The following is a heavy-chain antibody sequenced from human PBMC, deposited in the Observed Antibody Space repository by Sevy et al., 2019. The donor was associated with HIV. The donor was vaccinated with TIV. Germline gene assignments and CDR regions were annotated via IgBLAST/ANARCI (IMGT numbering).Heavy chain of an antibody. CDR1: GFTFDDYT. V-gene: IGHV3-43*01. J-gene: IGHJ4*02. CDR3: AKDLGGLFAAAGFDY. CDR2: ISWDGGST. Sequence: GGSLRLSCAASGFTFDDYTMHWVRQAPGKGLEWVSLISWDGGSTYYADSVKGRFTISRDNSKNSLYLQMNSLRTEDTALYYCAKDLGGLFAAAGFDYWDQGTLVTVSS. D-gene: IGHD6-13*01.